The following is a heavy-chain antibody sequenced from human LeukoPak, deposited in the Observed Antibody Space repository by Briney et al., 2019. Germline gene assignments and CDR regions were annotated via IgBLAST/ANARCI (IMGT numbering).Heavy chain of an antibody. CDR3: ARDRGYYDSSGYYYGNYFDY. CDR1: GFPFSSYC. D-gene: IGHD3-22*01. J-gene: IGHJ4*02. CDR2: LSSTFTNI. Sequence: GGSLRLSCAASGFPFSSYCMNWVRQASGKGLEWVSHLSSTFTNIYYADSVKGRFTISRDNAKNSLFLQMNSLRAEDTAVYYCARDRGYYDSSGYYYGNYFDYWGQGTLVTVSS. V-gene: IGHV3-48*04.